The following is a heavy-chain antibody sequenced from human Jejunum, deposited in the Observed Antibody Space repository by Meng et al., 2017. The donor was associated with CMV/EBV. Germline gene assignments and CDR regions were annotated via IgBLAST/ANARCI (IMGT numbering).Heavy chain of an antibody. Sequence: SGFIFSDYYMSWVRQAPGKGLEWLSHINPGGTTIYYADSVKGRFTISRDDAKSSLYLQMSSLRADDTAVYYCARELPASWEPFDYWGQGTLVTVSS. D-gene: IGHD1-26*01. CDR1: GFIFSDYY. J-gene: IGHJ4*02. CDR3: ARELPASWEPFDY. CDR2: INPGGTTI. V-gene: IGHV3-11*04.